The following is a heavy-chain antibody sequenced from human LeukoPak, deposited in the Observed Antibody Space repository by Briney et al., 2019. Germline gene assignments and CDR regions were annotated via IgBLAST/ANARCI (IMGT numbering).Heavy chain of an antibody. J-gene: IGHJ4*02. CDR3: AKDFVVVPGNVNYFDY. CDR2: ISGSGDNT. Sequence: GGSLRLSCAASGFTFSSYRMNWVRQAPGKGLEWVSAISGSGDNTYYADSVKGRFTVSRDNSKNTLYVQMKSLRAEDTAVYYCAKDFVVVPGNVNYFDYWGQGTLVTVSS. D-gene: IGHD2-21*02. CDR1: GFTFSSYR. V-gene: IGHV3-23*01.